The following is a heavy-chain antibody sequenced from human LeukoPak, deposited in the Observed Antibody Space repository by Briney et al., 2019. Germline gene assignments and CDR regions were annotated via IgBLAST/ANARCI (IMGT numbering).Heavy chain of an antibody. CDR1: GFTFSSYA. V-gene: IGHV3-48*04. Sequence: PGGSLRLSCAASGFTFSSYAMSWVRQAPGKGLVWVSYISSSSSIIYYADSVKGRFTISRDNAKNSLYLQMNSLRAEEAAVYYCARGYGDSIHFDYWGQGTLVTVSS. J-gene: IGHJ4*02. CDR3: ARGYGDSIHFDY. CDR2: ISSSSSII. D-gene: IGHD4-17*01.